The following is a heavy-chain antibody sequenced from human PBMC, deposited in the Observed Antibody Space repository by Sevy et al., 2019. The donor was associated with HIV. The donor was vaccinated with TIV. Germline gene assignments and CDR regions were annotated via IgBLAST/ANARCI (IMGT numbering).Heavy chain of an antibody. J-gene: IGHJ4*02. Sequence: GGSLRLSCAASGFTFSSYTMNWDRQAPGKGLEWLSSIGSTSSDMYYGDSVRGRFIISRDNARDSLYLQMNSLRAEDTAVYFCVAGDRREYWGRGTLVTVSS. D-gene: IGHD3-10*01. V-gene: IGHV3-21*01. CDR1: GFTFSSYT. CDR2: IGSTSSDM. CDR3: VAGDRREY.